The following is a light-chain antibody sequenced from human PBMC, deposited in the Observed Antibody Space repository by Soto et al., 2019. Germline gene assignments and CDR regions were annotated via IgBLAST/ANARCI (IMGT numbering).Light chain of an antibody. CDR1: ESVSRSF. V-gene: IGKV3-20*01. J-gene: IGKJ1*01. CDR2: GAS. Sequence: EIVLTQSPGTLSLSPGERATLSCRASESVSRSFLAWYQQKPGRAPRLLIYGASSRATGIPDRFSGSGSGTDFTLTISRLEPEDFAMYYCQQYGNSPRTFGQGTKVDI. CDR3: QQYGNSPRT.